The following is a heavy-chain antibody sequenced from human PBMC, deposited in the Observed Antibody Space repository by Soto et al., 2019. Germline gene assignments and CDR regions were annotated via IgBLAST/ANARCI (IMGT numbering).Heavy chain of an antibody. V-gene: IGHV1-69*01. CDR1: GGTFSSYA. D-gene: IGHD3-22*01. J-gene: IGHJ6*02. CDR2: IIPIFGTA. CDR3: ASSEHITMIVMAAEYYYYGKDV. Sequence: QVQLVQSGAEAKQPGSSVKVSCKASGGTFSSYAISWVRQAPGQGLQWMGGIIPIFGTANYAQKFQGRVTITADESTSTAYMELSSLRSEDTAVYYCASSEHITMIVMAAEYYYYGKDVWGQGTTVTVSS.